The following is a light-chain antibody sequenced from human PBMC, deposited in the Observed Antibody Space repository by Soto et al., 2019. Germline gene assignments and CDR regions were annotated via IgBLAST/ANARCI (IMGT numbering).Light chain of an antibody. V-gene: IGLV3-25*02. Sequence: SYELTQPPSMSVSPGQTARVTCSGDASANQHAYWYQQKPGQAPVLIVFKDNERPSEIPERFSGSTSGTIVTLTISGVQAEDEADYYCQTADSSGTYPWVFGGGTKLTVL. CDR1: ASANQH. CDR3: QTADSSGTYPWV. J-gene: IGLJ3*02. CDR2: KDN.